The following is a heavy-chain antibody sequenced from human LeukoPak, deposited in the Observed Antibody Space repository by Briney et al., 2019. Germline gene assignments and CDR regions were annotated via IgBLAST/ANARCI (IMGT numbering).Heavy chain of an antibody. CDR3: TADSGWSFAW. CDR1: GFTFSSYW. J-gene: IGHJ4*02. V-gene: IGHV3-7*03. CDR2: INHNGNVN. D-gene: IGHD6-19*01. Sequence: GGSLRLSCAASGFTFSSYWMNWARQAPGKGLEWVASINHNGNVNYYVDSVKGRFTISRDNAKNSLYLQMSNLRAEDTAVYYCTADSGWSFAWWGQGTLVTVSS.